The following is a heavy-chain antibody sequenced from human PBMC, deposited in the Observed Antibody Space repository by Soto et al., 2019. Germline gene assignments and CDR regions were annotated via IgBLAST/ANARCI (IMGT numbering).Heavy chain of an antibody. J-gene: IGHJ4*02. CDR3: ARIPGSSGWYYFDY. Sequence: QVTLKESGPVLVKPTETLTLTCTVSGFSLSNARMGVSWIRQPPGKALEWLAHIFSNDEKSYSTSLKSRLTIPKDTSKSQVVLNMTHMDPVDTATYYCARIPGSSGWYYFDYWGQGTLVTVSS. D-gene: IGHD6-19*01. CDR2: IFSNDEK. CDR1: GFSLSNARMG. V-gene: IGHV2-26*01.